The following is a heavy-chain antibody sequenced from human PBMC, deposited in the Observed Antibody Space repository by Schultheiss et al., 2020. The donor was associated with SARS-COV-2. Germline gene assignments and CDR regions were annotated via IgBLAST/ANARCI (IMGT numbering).Heavy chain of an antibody. D-gene: IGHD3-22*01. CDR2: IYYSGTT. J-gene: IGHJ4*02. CDR3: ASRRDSSGFGFDY. Sequence: SETLSLTCTVSGGSISSYYWIWVRQPPGKELEWIGYIYYSGTTYYNPSLKSRVTISADTSKNQFSLKVTSVTAADTAVYYCASRRDSSGFGFDYWGQGTLVTVSS. CDR1: GGSISSYY. V-gene: IGHV4-59*06.